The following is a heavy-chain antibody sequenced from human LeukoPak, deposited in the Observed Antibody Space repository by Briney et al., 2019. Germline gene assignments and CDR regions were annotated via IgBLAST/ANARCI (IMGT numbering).Heavy chain of an antibody. CDR1: GGSFSGYY. V-gene: IGHV4-34*01. Sequence: SETLSLTCAVYGGSFSGYYWSWIRQPPGKGLEWIGEINHSGSTNYNPSLKSRVTISVDTSKNQFSLKLSSVTAADTAVYYCARVGYSGYQTDYWGQGTLVTVSS. CDR3: ARVGYSGYQTDY. CDR2: INHSGST. D-gene: IGHD5-12*01. J-gene: IGHJ4*02.